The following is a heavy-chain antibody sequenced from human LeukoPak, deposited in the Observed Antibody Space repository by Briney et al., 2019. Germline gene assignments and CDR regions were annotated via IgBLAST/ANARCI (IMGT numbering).Heavy chain of an antibody. J-gene: IGHJ5*02. D-gene: IGHD6-13*01. CDR2: IWYDGSNK. Sequence: GGSLRLSCAASGFTFSSYGMHWVRQAPGKGLEWVAVIWYDGSNKYYADSVKGRFTISRDNSKNTLYLQMNSLRAEDTAVYYCARDSGLAAATPWGQGTLVTVSS. CDR3: ARDSGLAAATP. V-gene: IGHV3-33*01. CDR1: GFTFSSYG.